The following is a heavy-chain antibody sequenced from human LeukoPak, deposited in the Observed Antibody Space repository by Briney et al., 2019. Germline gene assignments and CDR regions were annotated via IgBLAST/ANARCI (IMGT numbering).Heavy chain of an antibody. CDR2: IYYSGST. V-gene: IGHV4-59*01. CDR3: ARVSWFPGTSYYYMDV. J-gene: IGHJ6*03. D-gene: IGHD1-1*01. Sequence: SETLSLTCTVSGGSISSYYWSWIRQPPGKGLEWIGYIYYSGSTNYNPSLKSRVTISVDTSKNQFSLKLTSVTAADTAVYFCARVSWFPGTSYYYMDVWGKGTTVTVSS. CDR1: GGSISSYY.